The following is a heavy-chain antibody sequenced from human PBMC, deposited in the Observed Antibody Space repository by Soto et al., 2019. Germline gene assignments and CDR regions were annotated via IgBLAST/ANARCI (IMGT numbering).Heavy chain of an antibody. V-gene: IGHV1-2*02. CDR2: INPNSGDT. CDR1: GYTFTGSS. J-gene: IGHJ6*02. Sequence: QVQLVQSGAEVKKPGASVNVSCEASGYTFTGSSIHWVRQAPGQGLEWMGYINPNSGDTIFAQKFQGRVTMTRDTSISTAYMELSRVASDDTAVYYCARDLWGMDVWGQGTTVIVSS. CDR3: ARDLWGMDV. D-gene: IGHD3-10*01.